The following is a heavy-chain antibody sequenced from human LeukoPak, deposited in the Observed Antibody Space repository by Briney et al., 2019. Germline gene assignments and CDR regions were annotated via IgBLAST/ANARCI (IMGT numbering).Heavy chain of an antibody. Sequence: PSETLSLTCTVSGDSISSSHYYWGWIRQSPGKGLEWIGSIYSGGETHYNPSLNSRVTIFLDTSKNRFSLNLISVTATDTAVYYCVRDYSNFVQGDWGQGTLVTVSS. D-gene: IGHD4-11*01. CDR1: GDSISSSHYY. CDR3: VRDYSNFVQGD. V-gene: IGHV4-39*02. CDR2: IYSGGET. J-gene: IGHJ4*02.